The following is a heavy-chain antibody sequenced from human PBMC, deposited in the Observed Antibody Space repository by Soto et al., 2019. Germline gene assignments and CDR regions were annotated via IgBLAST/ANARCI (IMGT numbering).Heavy chain of an antibody. J-gene: IGHJ4*02. D-gene: IGHD1-1*01. Sequence: GGSLRLSCAASGFTFSSYGMHWVHQAPGKGLEWVAVISYDGSNKYYADSVKGRFTISRDNSKNTLYLQMNSLRAEDTAVYYCAKETPGYRYNWNHFAYFDYWGQGTLVTVSS. V-gene: IGHV3-30*18. CDR1: GFTFSSYG. CDR3: AKETPGYRYNWNHFAYFDY. CDR2: ISYDGSNK.